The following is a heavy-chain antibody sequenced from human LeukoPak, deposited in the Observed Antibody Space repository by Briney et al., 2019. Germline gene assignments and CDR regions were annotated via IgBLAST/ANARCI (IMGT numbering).Heavy chain of an antibody. V-gene: IGHV3-30*02. Sequence: PGGSLRLSCAASGFTFSSYGMHWVRQAPGKGLEWVAFIRYDGSNKYYADSVKGRFTISRDNSKNTLYLQMNSLRAEDTAVYYCAKESMTTVTTFDYWGQGTLVTVSS. CDR1: GFTFSSYG. CDR3: AKESMTTVTTFDY. CDR2: IRYDGSNK. J-gene: IGHJ4*02. D-gene: IGHD4-17*01.